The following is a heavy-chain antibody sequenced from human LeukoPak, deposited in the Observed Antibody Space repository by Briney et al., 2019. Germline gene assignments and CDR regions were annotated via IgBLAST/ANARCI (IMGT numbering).Heavy chain of an antibody. V-gene: IGHV3-30*02. J-gene: IGHJ4*02. Sequence: GGSLRLSCAASGFTFSSYGMHWVRQAPGKGLEWVAVIWYDGSNKYYADSVKGRFTISRDNSKNTLYLQMNSLRAEDTAVYYCAKDYGAAAGTVDYWGQGTLVTVSS. D-gene: IGHD6-13*01. CDR1: GFTFSSYG. CDR2: IWYDGSNK. CDR3: AKDYGAAAGTVDY.